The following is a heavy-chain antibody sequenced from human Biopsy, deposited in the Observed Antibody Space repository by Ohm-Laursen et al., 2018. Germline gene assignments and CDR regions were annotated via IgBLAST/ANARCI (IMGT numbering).Heavy chain of an antibody. CDR2: VSHSGST. Sequence: TLSLTCAVSGGSFSGYYWSWIRQTPGKGLEWIGEVSHSGSTNYNPSLKSRVPISVDTSKNQFSLNLSSVTAADTAVYYCARLTGDYIWGNWRINHDPFDIWDQGTSVTVSS. CDR1: GGSFSGYY. CDR3: ARLTGDYIWGNWRINHDPFDI. J-gene: IGHJ3*02. V-gene: IGHV4-34*01. D-gene: IGHD3-16*01.